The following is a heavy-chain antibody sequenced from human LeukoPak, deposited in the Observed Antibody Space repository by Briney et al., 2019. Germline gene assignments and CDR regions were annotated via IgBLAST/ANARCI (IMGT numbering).Heavy chain of an antibody. J-gene: IGHJ4*02. CDR1: GYTLTELS. D-gene: IGHD6-19*01. V-gene: IGHV3-30*04. CDR2: ISYDGSNK. CDR3: ARGGIAVAGRHFDY. Sequence: GASVKVSCKVSGYTLTELSMHWVRQAPGKGLEWVAVISYDGSNKYYADSVKGRFTISRDNSKNTLYLQMNSLRAEDTAVYYCARGGIAVAGRHFDYWGQGTLVTVSS.